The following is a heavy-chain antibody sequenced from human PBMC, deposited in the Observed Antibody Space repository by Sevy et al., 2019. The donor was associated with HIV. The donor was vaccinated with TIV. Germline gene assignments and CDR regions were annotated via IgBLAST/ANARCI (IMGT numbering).Heavy chain of an antibody. CDR3: GSWERDYYDSSGYNDAFDI. D-gene: IGHD3-22*01. CDR2: ISSSGSTI. Sequence: GGSLRLSCAASGFTFSDYYMSWIRQAPGKGLEWVSYISSSGSTIYYADSVKGRFTISRDNAKNSLYLQMNSLRAEDTAVYYCGSWERDYYDSSGYNDAFDIWGQGTMVTVSS. J-gene: IGHJ3*02. CDR1: GFTFSDYY. V-gene: IGHV3-11*04.